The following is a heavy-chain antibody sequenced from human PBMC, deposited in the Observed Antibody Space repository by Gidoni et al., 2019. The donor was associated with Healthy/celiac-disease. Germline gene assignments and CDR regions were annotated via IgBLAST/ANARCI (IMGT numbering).Heavy chain of an antibody. CDR2: MNPNSGNT. Sequence: QVQLVQSGAEVKKPGASVKVSCKAPGYTFTSYDINWVRQATGQGLEWMGWMNPNSGNTGYAQKFQGRVTMTRNPSISTAYMELSSLRSEDTAVYYCAKGAPRGDYEYYYYYGMDVWGQGTTVTVSS. J-gene: IGHJ6*02. CDR1: GYTFTSYD. D-gene: IGHD4-17*01. CDR3: AKGAPRGDYEYYYYYGMDV. V-gene: IGHV1-8*01.